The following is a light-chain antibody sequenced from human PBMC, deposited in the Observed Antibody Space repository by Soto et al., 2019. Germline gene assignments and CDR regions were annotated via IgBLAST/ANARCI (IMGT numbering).Light chain of an antibody. J-gene: IGLJ1*01. CDR3: CSYAGSPRYV. CDR1: SSDVGGYNY. Sequence: QSALTQPRSVSGSPGQSVTISCTGTSSDVGGYNYVFWDQQHPGKAPKVMIYDVSERPSGVPDRFSGSKSGNTASLTISGLQAEDEADYYCCSYAGSPRYVLGTGTKVTVL. V-gene: IGLV2-11*01. CDR2: DVS.